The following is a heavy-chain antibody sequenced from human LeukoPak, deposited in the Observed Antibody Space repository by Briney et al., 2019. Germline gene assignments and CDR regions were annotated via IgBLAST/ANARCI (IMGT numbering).Heavy chain of an antibody. J-gene: IGHJ4*02. Sequence: SETLSLIYPAYSPSNPNSYTNCAWQSAGKGLEWIGRIFSSGLTNYNPSLKSRVSMSIDMSMKQFSLPLTSMTPAVTAVYYCARDGKLVRGIITRGHFEFWGRGILVTVSS. CDR2: IFSSGLT. D-gene: IGHD3-10*01. CDR3: ARDGKLVRGIITRGHFEF. V-gene: IGHV4-4*07. CDR1: SPSNPNSY.